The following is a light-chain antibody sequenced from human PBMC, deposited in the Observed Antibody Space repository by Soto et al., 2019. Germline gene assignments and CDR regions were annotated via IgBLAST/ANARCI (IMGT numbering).Light chain of an antibody. CDR3: QHYNNWPPWT. V-gene: IGKV3-15*01. CDR1: QSVRSN. Sequence: EIVMTQSPATLSVSPGERATLSCRASQSVRSNLAWYQQKPGQAPRLLIYDVSTRATGIPARFSGSGSGTEFTLTISSLQSEDFAVYYCQHYNNWPPWTFGQGTKVEIK. CDR2: DVS. J-gene: IGKJ1*01.